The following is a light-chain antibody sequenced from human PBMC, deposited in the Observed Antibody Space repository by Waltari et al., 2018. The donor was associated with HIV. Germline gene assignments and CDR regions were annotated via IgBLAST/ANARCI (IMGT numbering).Light chain of an antibody. V-gene: IGKV1-NL1*01. Sequence: DIQMTQSPSSLSASVGDRVTITCRVSQDISNYLAWYKQKVGEAPKLILYTASLLESGVPARFRGRGSGTVYTLTISSLQPEDCATYYCQQYYSSLWTCGQGTKVEIK. J-gene: IGKJ1*01. CDR2: TAS. CDR3: QQYYSSLWT. CDR1: QDISNY.